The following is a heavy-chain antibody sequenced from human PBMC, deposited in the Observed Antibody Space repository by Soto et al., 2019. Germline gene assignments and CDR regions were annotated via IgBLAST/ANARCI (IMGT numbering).Heavy chain of an antibody. D-gene: IGHD1-1*01. CDR3: AKDPPSPWTANWVDP. CDR1: GFSFNTFA. J-gene: IGHJ5*02. V-gene: IGHV3-23*01. Sequence: EEQVSESGGGLVQAGGSLRLSCAASGFSFNTFAMSWIRQAPGKGLEWVSHISSSGGSRDYADSVRGRFFISRDNSKNVLFLQMTSLRVDDTATYYCAKDPPSPWTANWVDPWGKGTLVTVSS. CDR2: ISSSGGSR.